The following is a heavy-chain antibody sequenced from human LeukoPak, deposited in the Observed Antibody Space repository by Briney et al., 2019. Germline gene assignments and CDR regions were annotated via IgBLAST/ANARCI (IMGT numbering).Heavy chain of an antibody. D-gene: IGHD2-2*01. V-gene: IGHV4-34*01. Sequence: SETLSLTCTVSGGSISSYYWSWIRQPPGKGLEWIGEINHSGSTNYNPSLKSRVTISVDTSKNQFSLKLSSVTAADTAVYYCASVVPAAPYFDYWGQGTLVTVSS. CDR3: ASVVPAAPYFDY. CDR2: INHSGST. CDR1: GGSISSYY. J-gene: IGHJ4*02.